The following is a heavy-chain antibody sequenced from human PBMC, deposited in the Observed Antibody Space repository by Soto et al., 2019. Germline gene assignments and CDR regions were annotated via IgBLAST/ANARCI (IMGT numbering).Heavy chain of an antibody. CDR2: IIPIFGTA. V-gene: IGHV1-69*13. Sequence: AVQVSCKASGGTFSSYAISWVRQAPGQGLEWMGGIIPIFGTANYAQKFQGRVTITADESTSTAYMELSSLRSEDTAVYYCARGFHDYVWGSYRTFDYLCQGTLVTVSP. D-gene: IGHD3-16*02. J-gene: IGHJ4*02. CDR1: GGTFSSYA. CDR3: ARGFHDYVWGSYRTFDY.